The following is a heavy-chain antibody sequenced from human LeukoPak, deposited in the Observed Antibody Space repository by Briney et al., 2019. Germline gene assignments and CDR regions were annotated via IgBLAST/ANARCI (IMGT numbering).Heavy chain of an antibody. CDR2: IYHSGST. CDR3: ARLDYYGSGSYPMDV. Sequence: SETLSLTCAVSGGSISSSNWWSWVRQPPGKGLEWIGEIYHSGSTNYNPSLKSRVTISVDKSKNQFSLKLSSVTAADTAVYYCARLDYYGSGSYPMDVWGKGTTVTVSS. D-gene: IGHD3-10*01. V-gene: IGHV4-4*02. CDR1: GGSISSSNW. J-gene: IGHJ6*04.